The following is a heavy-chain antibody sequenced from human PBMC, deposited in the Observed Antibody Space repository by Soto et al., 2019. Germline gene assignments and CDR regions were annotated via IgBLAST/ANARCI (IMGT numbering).Heavy chain of an antibody. CDR3: ASYVSAAGAFDI. Sequence: QLQLQESGPGLVKPSETLSLTCTVSGGSISSVIYHWGWIRQPPGKGLEWIGAIYYSGKTYYNPSLKSRVTIPVDTSKNQFSLNLISVTAADTAVYYCASYVSAAGAFDIWGQGTMVTVS. CDR2: IYYSGKT. V-gene: IGHV4-39*01. D-gene: IGHD6-25*01. J-gene: IGHJ3*02. CDR1: GGSISSVIYH.